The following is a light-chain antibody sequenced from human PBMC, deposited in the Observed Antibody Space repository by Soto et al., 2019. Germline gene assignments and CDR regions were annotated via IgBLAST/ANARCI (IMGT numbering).Light chain of an antibody. Sequence: QSVLTQPASVSGSPGQSITISCTGTSSDVGGYNYVSWYQQHPGKAPKLMIYEVSNRPSGVSNRFSGSKSGNTASLTISGRQAEDEADYYCSSYTSSSRKFGGGTKVTVL. CDR1: SSDVGGYNY. CDR3: SSYTSSSRK. J-gene: IGLJ2*01. V-gene: IGLV2-14*01. CDR2: EVS.